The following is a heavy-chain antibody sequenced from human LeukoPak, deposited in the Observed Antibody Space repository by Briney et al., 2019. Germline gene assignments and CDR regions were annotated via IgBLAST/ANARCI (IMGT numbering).Heavy chain of an antibody. V-gene: IGHV1-46*02. D-gene: IGHD6-13*01. CDR1: GYTFNTYY. J-gene: IGHJ4*01. Sequence: ASVKVSCKTSGYTFNTYYIHWVRHAPGQGLEWMGIINPSGGSTTYAQKFQGRVTMTRDTSTTTVYMELNNLKSEDTAVYYCARDGSPARFDYWGHGTLVTVSS. CDR3: ARDGSPARFDY. CDR2: INPSGGST.